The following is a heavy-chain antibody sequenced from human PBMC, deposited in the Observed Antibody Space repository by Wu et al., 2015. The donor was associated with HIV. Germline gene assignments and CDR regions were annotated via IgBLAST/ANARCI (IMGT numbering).Heavy chain of an antibody. D-gene: IGHD3-22*01. CDR2: IIPIFGTA. V-gene: IGHV1-69*05. J-gene: IGHJ6*02. CDR3: ARGTYYYDSSGFQPYYYYGMDV. CDR1: GGTFSSYA. Sequence: QVQLVQSGAEVKKPGSSVKVSCKASGGTFSSYAISWVRQAPGQGLEWMGGIIPIFGTANYAQKFQGRVTITTDESTSTAYMELSSLRSEDTAVYYCARGTYYYDSSGFQPYYYYGMDVWGQGTTGHRLL.